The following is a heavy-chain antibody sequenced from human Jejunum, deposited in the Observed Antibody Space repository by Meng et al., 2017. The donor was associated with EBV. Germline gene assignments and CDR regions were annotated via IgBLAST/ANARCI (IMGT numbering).Heavy chain of an antibody. Sequence: GQLVGAGGGLVKPGESLRLSCAASGFTLTNSHMTWVRQAPGKGLEWVGRIKRTTDGGTTDYAAPVKGRFTISRDDSKNTLYLQMNSLKTEDTAVYYCTDVGGDMIWGQGILVTVSS. V-gene: IGHV3-15*01. CDR1: GFTLTNSH. CDR3: TDVGGDMI. CDR2: IKRTTDGGTT. J-gene: IGHJ4*02. D-gene: IGHD3-16*01.